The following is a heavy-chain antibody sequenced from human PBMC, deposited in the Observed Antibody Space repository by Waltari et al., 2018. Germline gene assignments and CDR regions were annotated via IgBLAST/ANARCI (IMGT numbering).Heavy chain of an antibody. CDR3: AKDSNGYCSGGSCYSSFDY. CDR2: ISGSGGST. J-gene: IGHJ4*02. V-gene: IGHV3-23*04. D-gene: IGHD2-15*01. Sequence: EVQLVESGGGLVKPGGSLRLSCAASGFTFSSYSMNWVRQAPGKGLEWVSAISGSGGSTYYADSVKGRFTISRDNSKNTLYLQLNSLRAEDTAVYYCAKDSNGYCSGGSCYSSFDYWGQGTLVSVSS. CDR1: GFTFSSYS.